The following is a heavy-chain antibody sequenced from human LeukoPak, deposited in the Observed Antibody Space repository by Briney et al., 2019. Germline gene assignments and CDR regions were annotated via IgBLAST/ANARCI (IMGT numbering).Heavy chain of an antibody. D-gene: IGHD4-17*01. CDR1: GFTFSDHY. J-gene: IGHJ4*02. CDR2: IYSGGST. V-gene: IGHV3-53*01. CDR3: AREDGDGYFDY. Sequence: PGGSLRLSCVGFGFTFSDHYMDWVRQAPGKGLEWVSVIYSGGSTYYADSVKGRFTISRDNSKNTLYLQMNSLRAEDTAVYYCAREDGDGYFDYWGQGTLVTVSS.